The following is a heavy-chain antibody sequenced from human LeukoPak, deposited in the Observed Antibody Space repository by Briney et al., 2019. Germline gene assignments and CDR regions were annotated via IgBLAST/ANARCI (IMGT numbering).Heavy chain of an antibody. CDR3: ARDYYDSSGTPPSAP. CDR2: ISAYNGNT. CDR1: GYTFTSYG. V-gene: IGHV1-18*01. Sequence: SVKVSCKASGYTFTSYGISWVRQAPGQGLEWMGWISAYNGNTNYAQKLQGRVTMTTDTSTSTAYMELRSLRSDDTAVYYCARDYYDSSGTPPSAPWGQGTLVTVSS. D-gene: IGHD3-22*01. J-gene: IGHJ5*02.